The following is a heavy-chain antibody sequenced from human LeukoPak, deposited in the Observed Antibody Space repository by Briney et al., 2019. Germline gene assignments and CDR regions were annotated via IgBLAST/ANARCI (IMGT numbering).Heavy chain of an antibody. J-gene: IGHJ4*02. CDR3: ARDWFDGDYDRFDY. CDR2: INQDGSQR. D-gene: IGHD4-17*01. Sequence: GGSLRLSCAVSGFTFSSYWMSWFRQAPGKGLEWVANINQDGSQRFSVGSVKGRFTISRDNAKNSLSLQMNSLRVEDTAVYYCARDWFDGDYDRFDYWGQGTLVTVSS. CDR1: GFTFSSYW. V-gene: IGHV3-7*03.